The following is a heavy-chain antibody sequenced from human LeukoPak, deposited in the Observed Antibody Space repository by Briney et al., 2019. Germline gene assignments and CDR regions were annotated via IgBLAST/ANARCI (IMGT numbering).Heavy chain of an antibody. CDR1: SGSISSSTW. D-gene: IGHD5-24*01. Sequence: SETLSLTCAVSSGSISSSTWWSWVRQPPGKGLEWIGEINHGGSTHYTPSLKSRVTISVDTSDNKFSLKMISVTAADAAVYYCALGYNDIWELWGRGTLVTVSS. J-gene: IGHJ4*02. V-gene: IGHV4-4*02. CDR3: ALGYNDIWEL. CDR2: INHGGST.